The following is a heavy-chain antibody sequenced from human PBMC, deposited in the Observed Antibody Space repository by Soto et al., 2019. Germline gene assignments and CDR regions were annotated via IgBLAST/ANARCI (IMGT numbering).Heavy chain of an antibody. CDR1: GYTFTSYA. J-gene: IGHJ4*02. CDR3: ARSIVVVTALDY. CDR2: INAGNGNT. D-gene: IGHD2-21*02. Sequence: QVQLVQSGAEVKKPGASVKVSCKASGYTFTSYAMHWVRQAPGQRLEWMGWINAGNGNTKYSQKFQGRVTITRDTSASTAYMELSSLRPEDTAVYYCARSIVVVTALDYWGPGTLVTVSS. V-gene: IGHV1-3*01.